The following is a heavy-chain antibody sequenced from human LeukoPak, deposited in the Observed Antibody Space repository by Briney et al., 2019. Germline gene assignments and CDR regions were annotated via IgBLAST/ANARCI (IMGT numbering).Heavy chain of an antibody. D-gene: IGHD3-9*01. J-gene: IGHJ6*03. CDR1: GYTFTSYD. CDR3: ARGPDILTGYYIRYYYYMDV. V-gene: IGHV1-8*03. CDR2: MNPNSGNT. Sequence: GASVKVSCKASGYTFTSYDINWVRQATGQGLEWMGWMNPNSGNTGYAQKFQGRVTITRNTSISTAYMELSSLRSEDTAVYYCARGPDILTGYYIRYYYYMDVWGKGTTVTVSS.